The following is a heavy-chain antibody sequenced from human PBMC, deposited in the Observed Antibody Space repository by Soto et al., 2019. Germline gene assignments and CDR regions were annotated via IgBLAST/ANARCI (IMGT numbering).Heavy chain of an antibody. D-gene: IGHD3-9*01. Sequence: GGSLRLSCAASGFTFSSYAMSWVRQAPGKGLEWVSAISGSGGSTYYADSVKGRFTISRDNSKNTLYLQMNSLRAEDTAVYYCAKGDYDILTGPVYFDYWGQGTLVTVSS. V-gene: IGHV3-23*01. CDR3: AKGDYDILTGPVYFDY. CDR1: GFTFSSYA. CDR2: ISGSGGST. J-gene: IGHJ4*02.